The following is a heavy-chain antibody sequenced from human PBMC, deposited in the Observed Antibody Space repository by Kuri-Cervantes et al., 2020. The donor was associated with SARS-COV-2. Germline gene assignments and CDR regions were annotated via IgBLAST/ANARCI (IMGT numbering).Heavy chain of an antibody. CDR3: AKERLKRSLTYGWEVTREYYYGMDV. CDR1: GFSFSSYW. V-gene: IGHV3-33*06. Sequence: GGSLRLSCAASGFSFSSYWMHWVRQAPGKGLDWVALIWYDGSNKYYGDSVKGRFTISRDNSKNTLYLQMNGLRAEDTAVYYCAKERLKRSLTYGWEVTREYYYGMDVWGQGTTVTVSS. CDR2: IWYDGSNK. D-gene: IGHD4-23*01. J-gene: IGHJ6*02.